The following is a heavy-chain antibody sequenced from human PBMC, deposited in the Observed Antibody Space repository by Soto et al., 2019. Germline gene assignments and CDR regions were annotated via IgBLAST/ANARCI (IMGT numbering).Heavy chain of an antibody. Sequence: EVQLLESGGGLVQPGGSLRLSCAASGFTFSSYAMSWVRPAPGKGLEWVSAISGSGGSTYYADYVKGRFTISRDNSKNTRYLQMNSLRAEDTAVYYCAKDNRAGTGTRFDYWGQGTLVTVSS. J-gene: IGHJ4*02. D-gene: IGHD6-13*01. CDR1: GFTFSSYA. CDR2: ISGSGGST. V-gene: IGHV3-23*01. CDR3: AKDNRAGTGTRFDY.